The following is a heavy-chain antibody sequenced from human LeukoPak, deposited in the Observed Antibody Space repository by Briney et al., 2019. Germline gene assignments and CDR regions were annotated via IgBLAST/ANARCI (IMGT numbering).Heavy chain of an antibody. J-gene: IGHJ4*02. V-gene: IGHV3-23*01. Sequence: GGSLRLSCAASGFTFSSYAMSWVRQAPGKGLQWVSAISGSGGSTYYADSVKGRFTISRDNSKNTLYLQMNSLRAEDTAVYYCAIDQGDYYYDSSGSAYWRQGTLVTVSS. CDR2: ISGSGGST. CDR3: AIDQGDYYYDSSGSAY. CDR1: GFTFSSYA. D-gene: IGHD3-22*01.